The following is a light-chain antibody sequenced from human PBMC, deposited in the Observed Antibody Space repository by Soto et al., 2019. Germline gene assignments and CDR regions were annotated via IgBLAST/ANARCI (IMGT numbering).Light chain of an antibody. V-gene: IGKV3-15*01. Sequence: EIVMTQSPATLSVSPGERATLSCRASQSVSSNLAWYQHKPGQAPRLLIYGASTRATGIPARLSASGSGTEFSLTISSLQSEDFAVYYCQQYNNWPPKQYTFGQGPKLEIK. J-gene: IGKJ2*01. CDR3: QQYNNWPPKQYT. CDR1: QSVSSN. CDR2: GAS.